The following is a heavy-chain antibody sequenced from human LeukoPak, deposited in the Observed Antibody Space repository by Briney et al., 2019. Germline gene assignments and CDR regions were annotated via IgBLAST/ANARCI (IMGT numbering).Heavy chain of an antibody. CDR1: GFXVSSSF. CDR2: IYSGGTT. J-gene: IGHJ4*02. Sequence: GGSLRLSCAASGFXVSSSFLSWVRQAPGKGLEYVSVIYSGGTTYYADSVKGRFTISRDNSKNTVHLQTNSLRAEDTAVYYCARAQGRGFDYWGQGTLVTVSA. V-gene: IGHV3-66*01. CDR3: ARAQGRGFDY.